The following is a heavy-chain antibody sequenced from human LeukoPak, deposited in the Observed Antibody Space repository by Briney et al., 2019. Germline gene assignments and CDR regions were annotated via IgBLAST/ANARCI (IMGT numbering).Heavy chain of an antibody. Sequence: SETLSLTCTVSGGSISSGGYYWSWIRQHPGKGLEWIAYMYYSGSTYYNPSLKSRVTMSADTSKNQLSLKLSSVTAADTAVYYCARPYYYDSRIDPWGQGILVTVSS. D-gene: IGHD3-22*01. J-gene: IGHJ5*02. V-gene: IGHV4-30-4*08. CDR2: MYYSGST. CDR1: GGSISSGGYY. CDR3: ARPYYYDSRIDP.